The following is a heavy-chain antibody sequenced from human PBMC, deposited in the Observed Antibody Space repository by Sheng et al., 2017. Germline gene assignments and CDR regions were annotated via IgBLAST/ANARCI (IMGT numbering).Heavy chain of an antibody. CDR2: IIPIFGTA. CDR3: ARAYCGGDCYSEGYYYYGMDV. J-gene: IGHJ6*02. V-gene: IGHV1-69*01. D-gene: IGHD2-21*02. CDR1: GGTFSSYA. Sequence: QVQLVQSGAEVKKPGSSVKVSCKASGGTFSSYAISWVRQAPGQGLEWMGGIIPIFGTANYAQKFQGRVTITADESTSTAYMELSSLRSEDTAVYYCARAYCGGDCYSEGYYYYGMDVWGQGTTVTVSS.